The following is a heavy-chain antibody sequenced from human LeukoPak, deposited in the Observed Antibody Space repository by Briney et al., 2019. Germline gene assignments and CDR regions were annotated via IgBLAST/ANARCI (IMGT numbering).Heavy chain of an antibody. Sequence: ASVKVSCKASGYTFTGYYMHWVRQAPGQGLEWMGWINPNNGGTNYAQKFQGRVTMTSDTSISTAYMELSRLKSDDTAVYYCARAALGREVFDYWGQGTLVTVSS. D-gene: IGHD2-15*01. CDR3: ARAALGREVFDY. CDR2: INPNNGGT. V-gene: IGHV1-2*02. CDR1: GYTFTGYY. J-gene: IGHJ4*02.